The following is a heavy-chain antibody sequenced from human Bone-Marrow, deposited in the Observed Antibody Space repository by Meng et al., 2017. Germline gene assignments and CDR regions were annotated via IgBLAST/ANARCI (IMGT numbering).Heavy chain of an antibody. CDR1: GFTFSSYG. V-gene: IGHV3-33*01. J-gene: IGHJ4*02. CDR3: AREGDSSGPNFDY. CDR2: IWYDGSNK. D-gene: IGHD6-19*01. Sequence: QVELVESGGGLVQPGRSRRLSWAASGFTFSSYGMHWVRQAPGKGLEWVAVIWYDGSNKYYADSVKGRFTISRDNSKNTLYLQMNSLRAEDTAVYYCAREGDSSGPNFDYWGQGTLVTVSS.